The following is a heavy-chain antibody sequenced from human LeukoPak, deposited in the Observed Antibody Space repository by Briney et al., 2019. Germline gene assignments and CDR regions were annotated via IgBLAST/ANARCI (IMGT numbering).Heavy chain of an antibody. CDR3: ARDGGYGDSADAFDI. D-gene: IGHD4-17*01. J-gene: IGHJ3*02. CDR1: GSTFSSYS. V-gene: IGHV3-48*04. Sequence: GGSLRLSCAASGSTFSSYSMNWVRQAPGKGLEWVSYISSSSSTIYYADSVKGRFTISRDNAKNSLYLQMNSLRAEDTAVYYCARDGGYGDSADAFDIWGQGTMVTVSS. CDR2: ISSSSSTI.